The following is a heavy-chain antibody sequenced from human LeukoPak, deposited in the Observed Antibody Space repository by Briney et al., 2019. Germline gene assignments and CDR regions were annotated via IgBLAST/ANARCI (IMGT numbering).Heavy chain of an antibody. CDR1: GFTFSDYY. V-gene: IGHV3-11*04. CDR2: ITNNGGAM. D-gene: IGHD3-10*02. J-gene: IGHJ6*04. CDR3: AELGITMIGGV. Sequence: GGSLRLSCVASGFTFSDYYMGWIRQAPGKGLEWISYITNNGGAMFYGDSLKGRLTIFRDNAKNSLYLQMNSLRAEDTAVYYCAELGITMIGGVWGKGTTVTISS.